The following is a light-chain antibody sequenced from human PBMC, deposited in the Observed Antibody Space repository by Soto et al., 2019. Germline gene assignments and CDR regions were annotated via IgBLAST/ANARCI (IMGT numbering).Light chain of an antibody. CDR3: QQYNIWPPWT. CDR1: QSVSNN. Sequence: ILMTQSPATLSVSPGERATLSCRASQSVSNNLAWYQQKPGQAPRLLIYDASTRATGIPARFSGSRCGTECTLTISGLQSEDFAVYYCQQYNIWPPWTFGQGTKVQVK. CDR2: DAS. J-gene: IGKJ1*01. V-gene: IGKV3-15*01.